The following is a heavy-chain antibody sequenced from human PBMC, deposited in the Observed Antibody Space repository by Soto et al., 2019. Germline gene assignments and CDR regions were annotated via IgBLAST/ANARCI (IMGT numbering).Heavy chain of an antibody. CDR2: IWYDGSNK. D-gene: IGHD3-22*01. J-gene: IGHJ4*02. CDR1: GFTFSSYG. V-gene: IGHV3-33*01. Sequence: PGGSLRLSCAASGFTFSSYGMHWVRQAPGKGLEWVAVIWYDGSNKYYADSVKGRFTISRDNSKNTLYLQMNSLRAEDTAVYYCATSDYYDSSGYYYTWGQGTLVTAPQ. CDR3: ATSDYYDSSGYYYT.